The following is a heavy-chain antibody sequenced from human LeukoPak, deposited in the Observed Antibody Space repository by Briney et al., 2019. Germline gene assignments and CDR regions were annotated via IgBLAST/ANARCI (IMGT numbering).Heavy chain of an antibody. Sequence: SETLSLTCAVYGGSFSGYYWSWIRQPPGKGLEWIGEINHSGSTNYNPSLKSRVTISVDTSKNQFSLKLSSVTAADTAVYYCASNQGKTYYYYGMDVWGQGTTVTVSS. J-gene: IGHJ6*02. D-gene: IGHD6-13*01. V-gene: IGHV4-34*01. CDR3: ASNQGKTYYYYGMDV. CDR2: INHSGST. CDR1: GGSFSGYY.